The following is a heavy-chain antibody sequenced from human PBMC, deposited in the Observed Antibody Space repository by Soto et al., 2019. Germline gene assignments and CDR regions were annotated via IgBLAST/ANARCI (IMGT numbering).Heavy chain of an antibody. D-gene: IGHD6-13*01. V-gene: IGHV3-7*02. CDR1: GFTFSSYW. CDR2: IKQDGSEK. J-gene: IGHJ2*01. Sequence: EVQLVESGGGLVQPGGSLRLSCAASGFTFSSYWMSWVRQAPGKGLEWVANIKQDGSEKYYVDSVKGRFTISRDNAKNSLYLQMNSLRAEDTAVYYCAKLVDGWYFDLWGRGTLVTVSS. CDR3: AKLVDGWYFDL.